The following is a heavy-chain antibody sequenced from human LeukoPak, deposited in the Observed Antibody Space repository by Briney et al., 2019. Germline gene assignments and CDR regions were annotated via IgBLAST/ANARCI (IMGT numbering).Heavy chain of an antibody. Sequence: SETLSLTCTVSGGSIRSYYWSWIRQAPGKGLEWIGFISYSGYTSYSPSLTSRVSMSVDTSKNQLFLKMNSVTAADTAVYHCARSVDYFDNTGPHMMFDYWGQGSLVTVSS. CDR3: ARSVDYFDNTGPHMMFDY. CDR2: ISYSGYT. J-gene: IGHJ4*02. D-gene: IGHD3-22*01. CDR1: GGSIRSYY. V-gene: IGHV4-59*01.